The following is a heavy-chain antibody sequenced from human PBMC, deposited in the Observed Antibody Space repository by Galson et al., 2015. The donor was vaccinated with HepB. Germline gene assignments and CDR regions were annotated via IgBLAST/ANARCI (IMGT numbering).Heavy chain of an antibody. J-gene: IGHJ6*02. CDR1: EFILSMYW. V-gene: IGHV3-7*05. CDR3: AGVERGEWYSFYYYCMDV. CDR2: IKEDGSEK. D-gene: IGHD3-10*01. Sequence: SLRLSCAASEFILSMYWMNWVRQAPGKGLEWVANIKEDGSEKNYVDSVKGRFTIARDNAKNSLYLQMNSLRAEDTAVYYFAGVERGEWYSFYYYCMDVWGRGTTVTVSS.